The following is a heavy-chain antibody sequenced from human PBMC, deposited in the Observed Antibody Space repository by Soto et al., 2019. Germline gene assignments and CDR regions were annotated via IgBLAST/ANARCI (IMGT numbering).Heavy chain of an antibody. Sequence: PGGSLRLSCAASGFTFSSYSMNWVRQAPGKGLEWVSYISSSSSTIYYADSVKGRFTISRDNAKNSLYLQMNSLRDEDTAVYYCARDLSGYEYYYYGMDVWGQGTTVTVSS. CDR3: ARDLSGYEYYYYGMDV. CDR2: ISSSSSTI. J-gene: IGHJ6*02. V-gene: IGHV3-48*02. D-gene: IGHD5-12*01. CDR1: GFTFSSYS.